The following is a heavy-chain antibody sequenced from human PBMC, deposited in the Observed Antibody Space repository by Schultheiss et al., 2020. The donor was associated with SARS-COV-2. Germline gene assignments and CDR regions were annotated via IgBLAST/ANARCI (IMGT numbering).Heavy chain of an antibody. J-gene: IGHJ1*01. CDR3: ARHSGSLSAEYFQH. CDR1: GFTFDDYG. CDR2: INWNGGST. V-gene: IGHV3-20*04. D-gene: IGHD1-26*01. Sequence: GESLKISCAASGFTFDDYGMSWVRQAPGKGLEWVSGINWNGGSTGYADSVKGRFTISRDNAKNSLYLQMNSLRAEDTALYYCARHSGSLSAEYFQHWGQGTLVTVSS.